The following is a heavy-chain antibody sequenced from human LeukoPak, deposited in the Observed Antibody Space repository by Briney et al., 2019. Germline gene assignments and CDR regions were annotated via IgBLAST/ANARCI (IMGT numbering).Heavy chain of an antibody. D-gene: IGHD3-9*01. V-gene: IGHV3-66*02. CDR3: ARSGVLRYFGNS. CDR1: GFSVSDSY. CDR2: IYAGGSA. J-gene: IGHJ4*02. Sequence: SGGALRLSCAASGFSVSDSYVSWVRQAPRRGLEWVSLIYAGGSANFADSVKGRFTLSRDSSKNTLYLEMNSLRPEDTAVYYCARSGVLRYFGNSWGQGTLVTVSS.